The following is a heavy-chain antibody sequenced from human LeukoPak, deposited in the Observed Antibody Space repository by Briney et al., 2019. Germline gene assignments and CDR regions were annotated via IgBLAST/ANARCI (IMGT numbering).Heavy chain of an antibody. J-gene: IGHJ5*02. Sequence: APVKVSCKASGYTFTGYYMHWVRQAPGQGLEWMGWINPNSGGTNYAQKFQGWVTMTRDTSISTAYMELSRLRSDDTAVYYCARDQGVVGAYWDFDPWGQGTLVTVSS. CDR1: GYTFTGYY. D-gene: IGHD1-26*01. CDR2: INPNSGGT. CDR3: ARDQGVVGAYWDFDP. V-gene: IGHV1-2*04.